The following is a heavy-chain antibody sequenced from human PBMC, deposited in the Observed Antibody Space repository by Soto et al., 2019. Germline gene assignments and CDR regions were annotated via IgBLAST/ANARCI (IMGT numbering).Heavy chain of an antibody. D-gene: IGHD5-12*01. CDR2: IYYSGST. CDR3: ARDRDGYNYSLDY. Sequence: VPCTVAGGSISSGGYYWSCISKHPGKGLEWIGYIYYSGSTYYNPSLKSRVTISVDTSKNQFSLKLSSVTAADTAVYYCARDRDGYNYSLDYWGQGTLVTVSS. CDR1: GGSISSGGYY. V-gene: IGHV4-31*03. J-gene: IGHJ4*02.